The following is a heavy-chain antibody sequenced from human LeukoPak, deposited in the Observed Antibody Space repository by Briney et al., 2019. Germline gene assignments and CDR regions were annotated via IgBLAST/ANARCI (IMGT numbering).Heavy chain of an antibody. V-gene: IGHV4-4*07. Sequence: SETLSLTCTVSGGSISSYYWSWIRQPAGKGLEWIGRIYSTGSTNYNPSLKSRVAMSVDTSKNQFSLRLRSVTAADTAVYYCARQIASAGTAGFDFWGQGALVTVSP. CDR2: IYSTGST. CDR3: ARQIASAGTAGFDF. J-gene: IGHJ4*02. CDR1: GGSISSYY. D-gene: IGHD6-13*01.